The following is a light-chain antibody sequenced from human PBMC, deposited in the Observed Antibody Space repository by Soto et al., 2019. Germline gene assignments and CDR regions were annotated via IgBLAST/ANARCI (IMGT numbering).Light chain of an antibody. CDR2: DAS. Sequence: DIQMTQSPSTLYASVGDRVSITCRASQRVARYLAWYQQTPGKAPQLLIYDASRVESGVPSRFSGSGSGTEFTLTISSLQPDDFTTFYCQQYKDYTWTFGQGTKVEV. CDR3: QQYKDYTWT. V-gene: IGKV1-5*01. CDR1: QRVARY. J-gene: IGKJ1*01.